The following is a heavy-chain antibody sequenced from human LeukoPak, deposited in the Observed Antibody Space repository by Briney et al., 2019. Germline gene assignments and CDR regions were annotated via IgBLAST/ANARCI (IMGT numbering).Heavy chain of an antibody. D-gene: IGHD4-17*01. CDR1: GGSFIGYY. Sequence: SETLSLTCAVYGGSFIGYYWSWIRQPPGKGLEWIGEINHSGSTNYNPSLKSRVTISVDTSKNQFSLKLSSVTAADTAVYYCASYGDYYFDYWAKGTLVTVSS. CDR3: ASYGDYYFDY. J-gene: IGHJ4*02. V-gene: IGHV4-34*01. CDR2: INHSGST.